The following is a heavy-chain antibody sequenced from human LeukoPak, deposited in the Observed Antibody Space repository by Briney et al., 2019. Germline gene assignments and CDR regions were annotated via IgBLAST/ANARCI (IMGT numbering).Heavy chain of an antibody. CDR1: GGSISSYY. CDR2: IYYSGST. V-gene: IGHV4-59*01. J-gene: IGHJ4*02. CDR3: ARDGGGLGATYFDY. Sequence: SETLSLTCTVSGGSISSYYWSWTRQPPGKGLEWIGYIYYSGSTNYNPSLKSRVTISVDTSKNQFSLKLSSVTAADTAVYYCARDGGGLGATYFDYWGQGTLVTVSS. D-gene: IGHD1-26*01.